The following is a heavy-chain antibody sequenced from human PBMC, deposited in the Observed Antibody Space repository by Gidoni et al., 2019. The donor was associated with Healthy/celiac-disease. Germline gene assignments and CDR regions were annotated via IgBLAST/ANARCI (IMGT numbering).Heavy chain of an antibody. D-gene: IGHD6-6*01. Sequence: EVQLVESGGGLVQPGRSLRLSCAASGFTFDDYAMHWVRQAPGTGLEWVSGISWNSGSIGYADSVKGRFTISRANAKNSLYLQMNSLRAEDTALYYCAKEAYSSSSPYYYYGMDVWGQGTTVTVSS. CDR3: AKEAYSSSSPYYYYGMDV. CDR2: ISWNSGSI. V-gene: IGHV3-9*01. CDR1: GFTFDDYA. J-gene: IGHJ6*02.